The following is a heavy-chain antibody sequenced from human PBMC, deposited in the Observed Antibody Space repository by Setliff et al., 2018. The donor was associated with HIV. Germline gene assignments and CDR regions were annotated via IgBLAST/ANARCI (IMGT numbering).Heavy chain of an antibody. CDR3: SSPSTRPFDY. CDR2: IRSKANSYAT. V-gene: IGHV3-73*01. Sequence: GGSLRLSCAASGFIFSRYGMHWVRQASGKGLEWVGHIRSKANSYATGYAPSVKGRFTISRDDSKNTAYLQMNGLKTEDTAVYYCSSPSTRPFDYWGQGTLVTVSS. CDR1: GFIFSRYG. J-gene: IGHJ4*02. D-gene: IGHD3-3*02.